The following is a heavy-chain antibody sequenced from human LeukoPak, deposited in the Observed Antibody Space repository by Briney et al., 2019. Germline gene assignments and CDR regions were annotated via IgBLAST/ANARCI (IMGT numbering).Heavy chain of an antibody. Sequence: SHSLSLTPAVSVGSISIFYARWMPGPRGKGLEGVSHFYYSRSTNYSPSLKSRVTISVDTSKNQFSLKLSSVTAADTAVYYCARQRDSSGWFWFDPWGQGTLVTVSS. V-gene: IGHV4-59*08. J-gene: IGHJ5*02. CDR2: FYYSRST. D-gene: IGHD6-13*01. CDR1: VGSISIFY. CDR3: ARQRDSSGWFWFDP.